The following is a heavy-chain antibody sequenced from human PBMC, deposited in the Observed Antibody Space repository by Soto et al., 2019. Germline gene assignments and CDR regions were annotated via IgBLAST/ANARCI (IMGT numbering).Heavy chain of an antibody. D-gene: IGHD6-6*01. V-gene: IGHV4-59*08. CDR1: GGSLNPYF. J-gene: IGHJ4*02. Sequence: QVQLQQSGPGLVKPSETLSLTCTVSGGSLNPYFWSWIRQSPLKGLEWIAYVFSDGATNYNPSLKSRATISLDVSKNQVSLHLKSMTAADTAVYYCARHAQVPEYKKGLDYWGQGTLVTVSS. CDR2: VFSDGAT. CDR3: ARHAQVPEYKKGLDY.